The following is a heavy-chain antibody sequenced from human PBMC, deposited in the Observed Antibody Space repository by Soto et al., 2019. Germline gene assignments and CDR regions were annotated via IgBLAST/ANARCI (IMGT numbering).Heavy chain of an antibody. CDR1: GFTFSSYA. J-gene: IGHJ6*02. D-gene: IGHD2-2*02. V-gene: IGHV3-30-3*01. Sequence: PVGSLILSFAASGFTFSSYAMHWVRQAPGKGLEWVAVISYDGSNKYYAYSVKGRFTISRENSKNTLYLQMNSLRAEDTAVYYCARHFIVAVPAAIHFYYGMDXWGQGTTVTVS. CDR2: ISYDGSNK. CDR3: ARHFIVAVPAAIHFYYGMDX.